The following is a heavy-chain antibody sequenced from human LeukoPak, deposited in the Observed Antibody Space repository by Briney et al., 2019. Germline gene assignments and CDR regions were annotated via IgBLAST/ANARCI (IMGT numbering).Heavy chain of an antibody. J-gene: IGHJ6*03. Sequence: GESLKISCKGSGYSFTSYWIGWVRQMPGKGLECMGIIYPGDSDTRYSPSFQGQVTISADKSISTAYLQWSSLKASDTAMYYCARPGYSYGDYYYMDVWGKGTTVTVSS. CDR2: IYPGDSDT. CDR3: ARPGYSYGDYYYMDV. CDR1: GYSFTSYW. D-gene: IGHD5-18*01. V-gene: IGHV5-51*01.